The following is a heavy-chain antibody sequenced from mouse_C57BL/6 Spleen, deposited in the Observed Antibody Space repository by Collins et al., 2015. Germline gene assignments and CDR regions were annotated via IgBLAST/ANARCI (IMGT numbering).Heavy chain of an antibody. CDR1: GYTFISHW. V-gene: IGHV1-55*01. Sequence: QVQLQQPGAELVKPGASVKMSCKASGYTFISHWITWVKQRPGQGPEWIGDIYPGSGRTNYNEKFKSKATLTVDIFSSTAYMQLNSLTSEDSAVYYCARKGLLWLRRNFDYWGQGTTLTVSS. CDR3: ARKGLLWLRRNFDY. J-gene: IGHJ2*01. D-gene: IGHD2-2*01. CDR2: IYPGSGRT.